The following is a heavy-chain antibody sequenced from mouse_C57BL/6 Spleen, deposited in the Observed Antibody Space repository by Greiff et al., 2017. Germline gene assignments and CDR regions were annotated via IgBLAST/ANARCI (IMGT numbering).Heavy chain of an antibody. J-gene: IGHJ4*01. CDR1: GYAFSSSW. V-gene: IGHV1-82*01. D-gene: IGHD2-4*01. CDR2: IYPGDGDT. Sequence: QVQLQQSGPELVKPGASVKISCKASGYAFSSSWMNWVKQRPGKGLEWIGRIYPGDGDTNYNGNFKGQATRTADKSSSTAYMQLSSLTSEDSAIYYCARNEYDGYAKDYGGQGTSDTVSS. CDR3: ARNEYDGYAKDY.